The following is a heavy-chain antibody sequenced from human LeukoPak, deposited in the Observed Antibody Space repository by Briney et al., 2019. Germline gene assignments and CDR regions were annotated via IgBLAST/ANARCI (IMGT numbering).Heavy chain of an antibody. D-gene: IGHD2-2*01. CDR2: MNPKSGDT. CDR3: ATSRLGYCSSTSCPQGWFDP. CDR1: GYSFTNYD. V-gene: IGHV1-8*03. J-gene: IGHJ5*02. Sequence: GASVKVSCKASGYSFTNYDINWVRQATGQGLEWMGWMNPKSGDTGYSQKFQGRVFITRDTSINTAYMELSSLGSDDTAVYYCATSRLGYCSSTSCPQGWFDPWGQGTLVTVSS.